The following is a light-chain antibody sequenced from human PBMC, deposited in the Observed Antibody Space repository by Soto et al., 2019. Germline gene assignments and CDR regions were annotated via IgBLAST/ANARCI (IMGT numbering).Light chain of an antibody. J-gene: IGKJ5*01. CDR1: QSVSSY. V-gene: IGKV3-15*01. CDR2: GAS. Sequence: EIVLTQSPATLSLSPGERATLSCRASQSVSSYLAWYQQKPGQAPRLLIYGASTRATGIPARFSGSVSGTEFTLSISSLRSEDFALYYCQHYNDWPITFGQGTRLEIK. CDR3: QHYNDWPIT.